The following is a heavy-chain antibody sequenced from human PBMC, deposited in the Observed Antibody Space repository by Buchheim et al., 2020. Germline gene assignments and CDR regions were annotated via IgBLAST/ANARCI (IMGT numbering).Heavy chain of an antibody. V-gene: IGHV4-59*01. D-gene: IGHD3-3*01. CDR2: LYYNGYA. CDR1: GGSINSYY. CDR3: ARDRREWHAHED. J-gene: IGHJ4*02. Sequence: QVQLQESGPGLVKPSETLSLSCTVSGGSINSYYWSWIRQSPGKGLEWIGYLYYNGYANYNPSLRGRATISVDTSKNKFSLLLTAVTAADTAVYYCARDRREWHAHEDWGQGT.